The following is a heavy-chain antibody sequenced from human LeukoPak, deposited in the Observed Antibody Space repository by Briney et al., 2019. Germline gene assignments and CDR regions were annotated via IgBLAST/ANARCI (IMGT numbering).Heavy chain of an antibody. J-gene: IGHJ4*02. Sequence: GGSLRLSCTASGFTFSSHPMHWVRQAPGKGLEWVAVISYDGGDSYFADSVQGRISISRDNSKKTMYLQMNSLRAEDTAVYYCARESANGYYCDYWGQGTLVTVSS. CDR3: ARESANGYYCDY. CDR1: GFTFSSHP. D-gene: IGHD2-2*03. V-gene: IGHV3-30*04. CDR2: ISYDGGDS.